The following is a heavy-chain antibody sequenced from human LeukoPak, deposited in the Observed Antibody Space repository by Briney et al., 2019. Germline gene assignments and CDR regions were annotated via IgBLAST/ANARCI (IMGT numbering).Heavy chain of an antibody. V-gene: IGHV3-9*01. D-gene: IGHD2-15*01. CDR3: AKGNGYCSGGSCYSGAWFDP. J-gene: IGHJ5*02. CDR1: GFTFDDYA. CDR2: ISWNSGSI. Sequence: PGGSLRLSCAASGFTFDDYAMHWVRQAPGKGLEWVSGISWNSGSIGYADSVKGRFTISRDNAKNSLYLQMNSLRSEDTALYYCAKGNGYCSGGSCYSGAWFDPWGQGTLVTVSS.